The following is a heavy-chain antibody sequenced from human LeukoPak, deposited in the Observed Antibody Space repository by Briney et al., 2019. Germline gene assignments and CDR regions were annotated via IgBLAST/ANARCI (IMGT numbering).Heavy chain of an antibody. D-gene: IGHD1-7*01. J-gene: IGHJ4*02. CDR3: AKELFNWNYGALGFDY. Sequence: GGSLRLSCAASGFTFDDYAMHWVRQAPGKGLEWVSLISGDGGSTYYADSVKGRFTISGDNSKNSLYLQMNSLRTEDTALYYCAKELFNWNYGALGFDYWGQGTLVTVSS. CDR2: ISGDGGST. V-gene: IGHV3-43*02. CDR1: GFTFDDYA.